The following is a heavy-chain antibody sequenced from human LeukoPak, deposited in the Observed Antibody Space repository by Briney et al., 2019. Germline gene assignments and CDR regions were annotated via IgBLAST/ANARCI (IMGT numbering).Heavy chain of an antibody. CDR3: ARGVKRITMVRGVTRSYSFDY. D-gene: IGHD3-10*01. Sequence: ASVKVSCKASGYTFTSYDINWVRQATGQGLEWMGWMNPNSGNTGYAQKFQGRVTMTRNTSISTAYMELSSLRSEDTAVYYCARGVKRITMVRGVTRSYSFDYWGQGTLVTVSS. CDR2: MNPNSGNT. V-gene: IGHV1-8*01. J-gene: IGHJ4*02. CDR1: GYTFTSYD.